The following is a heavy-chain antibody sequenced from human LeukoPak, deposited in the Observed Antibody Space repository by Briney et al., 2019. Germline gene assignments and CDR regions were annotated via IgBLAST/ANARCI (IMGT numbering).Heavy chain of an antibody. CDR1: GYTFTSYY. V-gene: IGHV1-46*01. D-gene: IGHD6-19*01. J-gene: IGHJ4*02. CDR3: ARDPGAVAGTIDY. CDR2: INPSGGST. Sequence: ALVKVSCKASGYTFTSYYMHWVRQAPGQGLEWMGIINPSGGSTSYAQKFQGRVTMTRDTSTSTVYMEPSSLRSEDTAVYYCARDPGAVAGTIDYWGQGTLVTVSS.